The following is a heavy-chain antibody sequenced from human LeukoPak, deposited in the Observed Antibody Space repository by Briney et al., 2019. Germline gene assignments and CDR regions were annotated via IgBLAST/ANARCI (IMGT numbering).Heavy chain of an antibody. CDR1: GTSVSAYY. CDR3: VQVRLAGLFDP. CDR2: IHDSGSA. V-gene: IGHV4-59*02. Sequence: SETLSLTCTVSGTSVSAYYCTWIRQPPGKRLEWLGYIHDSGSANYNPSLNSRLTMSLDASKNQFSLKLSSVSAADTAVYYCVQVRLAGLFDPWGQGTLVTVSS. D-gene: IGHD3-10*01. J-gene: IGHJ5*02.